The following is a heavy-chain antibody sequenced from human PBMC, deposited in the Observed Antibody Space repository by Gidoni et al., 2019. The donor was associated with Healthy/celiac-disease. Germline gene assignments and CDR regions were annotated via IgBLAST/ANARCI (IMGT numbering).Heavy chain of an antibody. Sequence: EVQLLESGGGLVQPGGSLRLSCSASGFTFISYAMSWVRQAPGKGLEWVSAISGSGGSTYYADSVKGRFTISRDNSKNTLYLQMNSLRAEDTAVYYCAKVLSEYYDSSGYPDYWGQGTLVTVSS. CDR1: GFTFISYA. D-gene: IGHD3-22*01. CDR2: ISGSGGST. CDR3: AKVLSEYYDSSGYPDY. V-gene: IGHV3-23*01. J-gene: IGHJ4*02.